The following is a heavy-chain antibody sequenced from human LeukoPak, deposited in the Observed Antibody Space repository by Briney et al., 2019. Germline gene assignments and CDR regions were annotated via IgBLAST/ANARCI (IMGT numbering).Heavy chain of an antibody. CDR2: IMQDGSEK. CDR1: GFTFSNYW. D-gene: IGHD2-15*01. J-gene: IGHJ6*02. Sequence: PGGSLRLSCAASGFTFSNYWMSWVRQAPGKGLEWVANIMQDGSEKCYVDSVKGRFTISRDNAKNSPYLQMNSLRAEDTAVYYCARDRWELLSNSYHYCGLDVWGQGTTVTVSS. V-gene: IGHV3-7*01. CDR3: ARDRWELLSNSYHYCGLDV.